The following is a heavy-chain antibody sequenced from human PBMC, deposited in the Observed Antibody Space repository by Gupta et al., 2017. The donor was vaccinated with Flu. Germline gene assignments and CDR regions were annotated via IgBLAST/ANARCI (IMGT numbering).Heavy chain of an antibody. CDR3: ARDLEYQLLAASWFDP. V-gene: IGHV1-69*08. CDR1: GCTFSSYT. CDR2: IIPILGIA. Sequence: QVQLVQSGGEVKKPGSSVTVSCKASGCTFSSYTISWVRQAPGQGLEWMGRIIPILGIANYAQKFQGRVTITADKSTSTAYMELSSLRSEDTAVYYCARDLEYQLLAASWFDPWGQGTLVTVSS. D-gene: IGHD2-2*01. J-gene: IGHJ5*02.